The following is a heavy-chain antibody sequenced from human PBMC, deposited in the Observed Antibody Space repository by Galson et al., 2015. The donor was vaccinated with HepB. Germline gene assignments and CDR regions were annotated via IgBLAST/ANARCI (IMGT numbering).Heavy chain of an antibody. CDR3: AKDGSSGAFDY. CDR2: ISYDGSNK. CDR1: GFTFSSYG. D-gene: IGHD3-22*01. Sequence: LRLSCAASGFTFSSYGMPWVRQAPGKGLEWVAVISYDGSNKYYADSVKGRFTISRDNSNNTLYLQMNSLRAEDTAVYYCAKDGSSGAFDYWGQGTLVTVSS. V-gene: IGHV3-30*18. J-gene: IGHJ4*02.